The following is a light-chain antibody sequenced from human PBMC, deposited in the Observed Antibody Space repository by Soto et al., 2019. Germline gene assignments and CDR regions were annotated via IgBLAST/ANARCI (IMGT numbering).Light chain of an antibody. CDR3: MQTLQSRT. CDR2: IGS. CDR1: QSLVHTNGYNY. J-gene: IGKJ1*01. Sequence: DIVVTQSPLFLSVTPGEPASISCRSSQSLVHTNGYNYLDWYLQKPGQSPQVLIYIGSNRAAGALDSLSGSGSATVFTLKISRVEAEDVGFYYCMQTLQSRTFGQGPRVNIK. V-gene: IGKV2-28*01.